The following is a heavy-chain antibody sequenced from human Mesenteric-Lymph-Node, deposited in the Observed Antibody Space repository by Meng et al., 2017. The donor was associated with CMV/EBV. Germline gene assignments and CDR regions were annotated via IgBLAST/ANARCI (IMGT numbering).Heavy chain of an antibody. CDR2: IIPILGIA. CDR1: GGPFSSYT. V-gene: IGHV1-69*02. J-gene: IGHJ4*02. CDR3: ARAGYGDYARLGY. D-gene: IGHD4-17*01. Sequence: ASGGPFSSYTISWVRQAPGQGLEWMGRIIPILGIANYAQKFQGRVTITADKSTSTAYMELSSLRSEDTAVYYCARAGYGDYARLGYWGQGTLVTVSS.